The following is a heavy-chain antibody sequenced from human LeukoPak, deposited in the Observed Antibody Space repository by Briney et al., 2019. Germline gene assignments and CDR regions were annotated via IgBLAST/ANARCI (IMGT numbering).Heavy chain of an antibody. CDR3: AKDPYCSTTACYSMGWFDP. CDR1: GFTFSSFA. D-gene: IGHD2-2*01. V-gene: IGHV3-30*02. J-gene: IGHJ5*02. CDR2: IWYDGSNK. Sequence: GGSLRLSCAASGFTFSSFAMHWVRQAQGKGLEWVAFIWYDGSNKYYADSVKGRFTVSRDNSKNTVYLQINSLRPEDTAVYYCAKDPYCSTTACYSMGWFDPWGQGTLVTVSS.